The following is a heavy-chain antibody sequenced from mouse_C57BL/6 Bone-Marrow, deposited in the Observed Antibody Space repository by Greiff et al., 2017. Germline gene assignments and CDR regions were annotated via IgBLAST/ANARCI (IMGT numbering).Heavy chain of an antibody. Sequence: VQLQQSVAELVRPGASVKLSCTPSGFNIKNTYMHWVKQRPEQGLEWIGRIDPANGNTTYAPKFQGKAPITADTSSNTAYLQLSSLTSEATAIDYWARNGDYVGGYFDVWGTGTTVTVSS. CDR2: IDPANGNT. CDR1: GFNIKNTY. CDR3: ARNGDYVGGYFDV. D-gene: IGHD2-13*01. J-gene: IGHJ1*03. V-gene: IGHV14-3*01.